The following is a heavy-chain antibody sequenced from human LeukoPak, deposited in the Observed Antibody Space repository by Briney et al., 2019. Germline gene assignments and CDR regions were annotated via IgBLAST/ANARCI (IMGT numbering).Heavy chain of an antibody. J-gene: IGHJ4*02. CDR3: ARDPAKGAATYFDY. Sequence: PGRSLRLSCTASGFPFSNYAMNWVRQTPGKGLEWVALISFDRAKIYYADSVKGRFTISRDNSKNTLFLQMNSLTVEDTAVYYCARDPAKGAATYFDYWGQGTLVTVSS. D-gene: IGHD2-15*01. V-gene: IGHV3-30*04. CDR2: ISFDRAKI. CDR1: GFPFSNYA.